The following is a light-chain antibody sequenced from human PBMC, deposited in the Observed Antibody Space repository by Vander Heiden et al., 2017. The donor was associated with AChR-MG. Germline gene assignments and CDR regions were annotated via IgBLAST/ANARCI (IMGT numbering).Light chain of an antibody. Sequence: DIQMTQSPSYVSASVGERVTITCRASQGVSRWLAWYQQKPGKAPHLLIYSASILQSGVPSRFGGSGSGTDFTLIISSLQPEDSAVYYCQQASSFPLSFGGGTKVEIK. V-gene: IGKV1D-12*01. CDR1: QGVSRW. CDR3: QQASSFPLS. CDR2: SAS. J-gene: IGKJ4*01.